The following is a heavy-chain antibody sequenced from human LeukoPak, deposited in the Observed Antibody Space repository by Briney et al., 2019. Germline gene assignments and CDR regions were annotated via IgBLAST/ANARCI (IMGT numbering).Heavy chain of an antibody. CDR1: GFTFSSYS. Sequence: GGSLRLPCAASGFTFSSYSMNWVRQAPGKGLEWVSSISSSSSYIYYADSVKGRFTISRDNAKNSLYLQINSLRAEDTAVYYCARDRWLLFFGELGRGGQGTLVTVSS. V-gene: IGHV3-21*01. D-gene: IGHD3-10*01. CDR2: ISSSSSYI. J-gene: IGHJ4*02. CDR3: ARDRWLLFFGELGR.